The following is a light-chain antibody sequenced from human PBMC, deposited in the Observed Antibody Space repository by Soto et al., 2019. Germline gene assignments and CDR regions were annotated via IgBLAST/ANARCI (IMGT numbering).Light chain of an antibody. CDR3: QQYNKWPLT. CDR1: QSVSSN. J-gene: IGKJ1*01. V-gene: IGKV3-15*01. Sequence: EIVMTQSPGTLSASPGERATLSCRASQSVSSNLAWYQQKPGQVPRLLIYVVSTRATGIPARFSGSGSGTEFTLTISSLQSEDFAVYYCQQYNKWPLTFGQGTKVEIK. CDR2: VVS.